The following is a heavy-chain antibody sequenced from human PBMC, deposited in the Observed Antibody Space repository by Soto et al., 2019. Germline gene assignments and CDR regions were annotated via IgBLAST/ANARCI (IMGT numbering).Heavy chain of an antibody. CDR1: GGSVNNANYF. J-gene: IGHJ6*02. D-gene: IGHD4-17*01. Sequence: QVRLEESGPGLVKPSETLSLICSVSGGSVNNANYFWNWIRHHPENGLEWIGYIYYSGSTRYNPSFKTRATLSIDTSKNQFSLRLSSETVADTGVYFCARDADYGGSRGGMDVWGRGTTVTVSS. V-gene: IGHV4-31*03. CDR2: IYYSGST. CDR3: ARDADYGGSRGGMDV.